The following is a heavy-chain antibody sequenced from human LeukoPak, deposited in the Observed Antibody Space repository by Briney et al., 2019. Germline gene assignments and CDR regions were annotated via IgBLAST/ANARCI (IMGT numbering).Heavy chain of an antibody. D-gene: IGHD2-15*01. J-gene: IGHJ4*02. CDR3: ARNGYCRGGSCYSLYFDY. CDR1: GGTFSSCA. CDR2: FVPIFGTA. Sequence: SVKVSCKASGGTFSSCAISWVRQAPGQGLEWMGGFVPIFGTANYAQKFQGRVTLTTYESTSTAYMELSSLRSEDTAVYYCARNGYCRGGSCYSLYFDYWGQGTLVTVSS. V-gene: IGHV1-69*05.